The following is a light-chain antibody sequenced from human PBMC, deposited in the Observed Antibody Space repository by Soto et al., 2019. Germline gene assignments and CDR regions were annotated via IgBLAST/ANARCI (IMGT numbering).Light chain of an antibody. J-gene: IGKJ1*01. Sequence: EIVLTQSPGTRSVSPGARATLSCSASQTISSSDLAWYRQKPGQAPSLLIYGTSSRATGIPDRFSGSGSGTDFPLTISRLEPEDSAIYYCQQYGSWTFGPGTKVEIK. CDR2: GTS. CDR1: QTISSSD. V-gene: IGKV3-20*01. CDR3: QQYGSWT.